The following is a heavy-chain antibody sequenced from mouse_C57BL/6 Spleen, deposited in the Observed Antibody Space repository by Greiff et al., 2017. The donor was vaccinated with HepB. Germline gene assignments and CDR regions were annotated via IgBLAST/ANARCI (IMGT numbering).Heavy chain of an antibody. CDR1: GYAFSSSW. D-gene: IGHD2-1*01. CDR3: ARYFYYGNPYYFDY. V-gene: IGHV1-82*01. J-gene: IGHJ2*01. Sequence: VKLVESGPELVKPGASVKISCKASGYAFSSSWMNWVKQRPGKGLEWIGRIYPGDGDTNYNGKFKGKATLTADKSSSTAYMQLSSLTSEDSAVYFCARYFYYGNPYYFDYWGQGTTLTVSS. CDR2: IYPGDGDT.